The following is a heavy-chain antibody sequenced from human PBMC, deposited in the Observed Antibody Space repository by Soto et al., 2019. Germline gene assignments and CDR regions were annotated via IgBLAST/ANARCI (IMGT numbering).Heavy chain of an antibody. CDR3: ATAGGGGYYDSSGYYPLGY. D-gene: IGHD3-22*01. CDR1: GFTISSYG. Sequence: QVQLVESGGGVVHPGRSLRLSCAASGFTISSYGMHWVRQAPGKGLEWVAVIWYDGSNKYYADSVKGRFTISRDNSKNTLYLQMNSLRAEDTAVYYCATAGGGGYYDSSGYYPLGYWGQGTLVTVSS. V-gene: IGHV3-33*01. J-gene: IGHJ4*02. CDR2: IWYDGSNK.